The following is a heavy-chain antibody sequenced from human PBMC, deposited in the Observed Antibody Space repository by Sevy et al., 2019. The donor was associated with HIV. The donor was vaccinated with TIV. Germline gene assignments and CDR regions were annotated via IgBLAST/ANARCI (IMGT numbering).Heavy chain of an antibody. D-gene: IGHD3-22*01. CDR1: GYTFTSYD. CDR2: MNSNSGNT. CDR3: ARYYYDSSGYHDYNGMDV. Sequence: ASVKVSCKASGYTFTSYDINWVRQATGQGLEWMGWMNSNSGNTGYAQKFQGRVTMTRNTSISTAYMELSSLRSEDTAGYYCARYYYDSSGYHDYNGMDVWGQGATVTVSS. V-gene: IGHV1-8*01. J-gene: IGHJ6*02.